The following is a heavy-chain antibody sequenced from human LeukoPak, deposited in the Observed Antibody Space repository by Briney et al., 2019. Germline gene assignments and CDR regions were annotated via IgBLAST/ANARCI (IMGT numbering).Heavy chain of an antibody. CDR3: ARHIQDYYDSSGYYRRGDAFDI. CDR2: IYYSGST. V-gene: IGHV4-59*01. Sequence: PAETLSLTCTLSGGSISSYFWSWIRQPPGKGLEWIGYIYYSGSTDYNPSLKSRVTLSVDTSNNQFSLKLSSVTAADTAVYYCARHIQDYYDSSGYYRRGDAFDIWGQGTMVTVSS. CDR1: GGSISSYF. J-gene: IGHJ3*02. D-gene: IGHD3-22*01.